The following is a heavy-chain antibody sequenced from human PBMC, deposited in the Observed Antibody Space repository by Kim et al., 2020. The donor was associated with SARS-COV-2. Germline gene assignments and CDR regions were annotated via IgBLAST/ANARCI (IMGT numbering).Heavy chain of an antibody. J-gene: IGHJ4*02. CDR1: GDSISSSPYY. D-gene: IGHD6-13*01. CDR2: TYYSGSA. V-gene: IGHV4-39*01. Sequence: SETLSLTCTVSGDSISSSPYYWGWIRQPPGKGLEWIGSTYYSGSAYYNPSLKSRVTISVDTSKNQFSLKLSSVTAADTAVYYCERGHAADYWGQGNLV. CDR3: ERGHAADY.